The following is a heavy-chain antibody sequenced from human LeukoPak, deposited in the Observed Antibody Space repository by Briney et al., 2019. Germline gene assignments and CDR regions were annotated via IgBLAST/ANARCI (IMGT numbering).Heavy chain of an antibody. CDR3: ARRGGSGSSYCFDP. D-gene: IGHD1-26*01. CDR1: DGSISNYY. Sequence: PSETVSLTCTVSDGSISNYYWSWIRQPPGKGLEWIGYVYASGSTKYNPSLNSRVTISLDTSKSQFSLRLSSVTVADTAVYYCARRGGSGSSYCFDPWGQGTLVTVSS. J-gene: IGHJ5*02. CDR2: VYASGST. V-gene: IGHV4-59*08.